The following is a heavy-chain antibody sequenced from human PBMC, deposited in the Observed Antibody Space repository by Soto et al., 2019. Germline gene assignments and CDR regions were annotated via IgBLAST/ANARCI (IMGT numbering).Heavy chain of an antibody. CDR2: ISSSSSYI. J-gene: IGHJ5*02. D-gene: IGHD2-2*01. Sequence: GGSLRLSCAASGFTFSSYSMNWVRQAPGKGLEWVSSISSSSSYIYYADSVKGRFTISRDNAKNSLYLQMNSLRAEDTAVYYCARDKDPSSRWGENWFDPWGQGTLVTVSS. CDR3: ARDKDPSSRWGENWFDP. CDR1: GFTFSSYS. V-gene: IGHV3-21*01.